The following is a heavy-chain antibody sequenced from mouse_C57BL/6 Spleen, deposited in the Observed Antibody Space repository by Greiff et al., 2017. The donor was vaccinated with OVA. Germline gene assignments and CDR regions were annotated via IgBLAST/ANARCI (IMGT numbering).Heavy chain of an antibody. D-gene: IGHD1-1*01. V-gene: IGHV5-4*03. J-gene: IGHJ1*03. CDR2: ISDGGSYT. CDR3: ASTAVVAHWYFDV. CDR1: GFNFSSYA. Sequence: EVKVVESGGGLVKPGGSLKLSCAASGFNFSSYAMSWVRQTPEKRLEWVATISDGGSYTYYPDNVKGRFTISRDNAKNNLYLQMSHLKSEDTAMYYCASTAVVAHWYFDVWGTGTTVTVSS.